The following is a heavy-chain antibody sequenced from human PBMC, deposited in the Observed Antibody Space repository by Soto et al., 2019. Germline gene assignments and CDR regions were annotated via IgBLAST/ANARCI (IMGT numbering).Heavy chain of an antibody. V-gene: IGHV3-49*03. CDR2: IRSKAYGGTT. Sequence: CLSMRHPYSAAELTCVDYAVRRISQKKGKGLEWVGFIRSKAYGGTTEYAASVKGRFTISRDDSKSIAYLQMNSLKTEDTAVYYCTGLRSRPWRFDYWGQGTLVTVSS. CDR3: TGLRSRPWRFDY. D-gene: IGHD3-3*01. CDR1: ELTCVDYA. J-gene: IGHJ4*02.